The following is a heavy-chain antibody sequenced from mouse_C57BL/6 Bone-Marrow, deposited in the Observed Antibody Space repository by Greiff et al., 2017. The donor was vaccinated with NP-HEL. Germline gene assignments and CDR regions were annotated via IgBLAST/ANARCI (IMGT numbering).Heavy chain of an antibody. CDR2: INPSTGGT. CDR1: GYSFTGYY. Sequence: EVQLQQSGPELVKPGASVKISCKASGYSFTGYYMNWVKQSPEKSLEWIGEINPSTGGTTYNQKFKAKATLTVDKSSSTAYMQLKSLTSEDSAVYYCARTRDLHGSSPYYAMDYWGQGTSVTVSS. D-gene: IGHD1-1*01. J-gene: IGHJ4*01. CDR3: ARTRDLHGSSPYYAMDY. V-gene: IGHV1-42*01.